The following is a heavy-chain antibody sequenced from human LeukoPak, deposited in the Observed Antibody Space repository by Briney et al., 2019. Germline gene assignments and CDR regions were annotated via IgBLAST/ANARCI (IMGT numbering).Heavy chain of an antibody. Sequence: GSLRLSCAASGFTFSRHSMNWVRQAPGKGLEWVSSISSSSSYIYYADSVKGRVTISRDNTRNSMYLQMNSLRAEDTAVYYCARAPTYGSGSSFDYWGQGTLVTVSS. J-gene: IGHJ4*02. CDR3: ARAPTYGSGSSFDY. CDR2: ISSSSSYI. CDR1: GFTFSRHS. D-gene: IGHD3-10*01. V-gene: IGHV3-21*04.